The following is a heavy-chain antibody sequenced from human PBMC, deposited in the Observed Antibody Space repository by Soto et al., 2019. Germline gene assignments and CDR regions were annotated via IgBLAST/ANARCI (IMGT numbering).Heavy chain of an antibody. Sequence: GGSLRLSFSASGSTFSSYSMHWVRQAPGKGLEWVAVISYDGSNKYYADSVKGRFTISRDNSKNTLYLQMNRLRAEDTALYYCVRDRDSRGLGFIDFWGQGTLVTVSS. V-gene: IGHV3-30-3*01. J-gene: IGHJ4*02. CDR2: ISYDGSNK. CDR3: VRDRDSRGLGFIDF. CDR1: GSTFSSYS. D-gene: IGHD6-19*01.